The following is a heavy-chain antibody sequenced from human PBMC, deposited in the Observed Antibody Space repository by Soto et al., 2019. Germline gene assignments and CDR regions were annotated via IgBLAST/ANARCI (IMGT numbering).Heavy chain of an antibody. V-gene: IGHV3-23*01. CDR2: ISGSGGST. D-gene: IGHD3-22*01. CDR1: GFTFSSYA. J-gene: IGHJ5*02. CDR3: AKAPSYYYDSSGYSS. Sequence: EVQLLESGGGLVQPGGSLRLSCAASGFTFSSYAMSWVRQAPGKGLERVSAISGSGGSTYYADSVKGRFTISRDNSKNTLYLQMNSLRAEDTAVYYCAKAPSYYYDSSGYSSWGPGTLVTVSS.